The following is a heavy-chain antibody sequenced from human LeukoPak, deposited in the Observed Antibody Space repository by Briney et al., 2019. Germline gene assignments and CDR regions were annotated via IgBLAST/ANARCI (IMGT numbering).Heavy chain of an antibody. J-gene: IGHJ5*02. CDR3: ARESGSYLWRSWLDP. V-gene: IGHV4-59*01. D-gene: IGHD3-16*01. Sequence: PSETLSLTCTVSGVSINSYYWTWLRQPPGKGVEWIGNIYNSGNTNYNPSLKSRVTISVDTSKNQFSLKLNSVTAADTAVYYCARESGSYLWRSWLDPWGQGTLVTVSS. CDR2: IYNSGNT. CDR1: GVSINSYY.